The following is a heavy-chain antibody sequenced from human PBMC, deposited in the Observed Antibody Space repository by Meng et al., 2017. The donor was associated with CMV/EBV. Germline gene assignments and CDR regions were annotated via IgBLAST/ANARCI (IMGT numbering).Heavy chain of an antibody. V-gene: IGHV3-53*01. CDR3: ARGFSTTFGVPKRGRQYGMDV. CDR2: IYSGGST. Sequence: GESLKISCAASGFTVSSNYMSWVRQAPGKGLEWVSVIYSGGSTYYADSVKGRFTISRDNSKNTLYLQMNSLRAEDTAVHYCARGFSTTFGVPKRGRQYGMDVWGQGTTVTVSS. CDR1: GFTVSSNY. J-gene: IGHJ6*02. D-gene: IGHD3-3*01.